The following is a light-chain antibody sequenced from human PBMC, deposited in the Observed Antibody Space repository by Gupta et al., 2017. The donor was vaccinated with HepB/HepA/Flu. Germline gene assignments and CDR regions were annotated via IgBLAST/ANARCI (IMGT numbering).Light chain of an antibody. J-gene: IGLJ2*01. CDR2: DVS. Sequence: QSALTQPASVSGSPGQSITISCTGTSSDVGGYNYVSWYQQHPGKAPTLMIYDVSNRPSGVYNRFSCETYCNTASPNTSXRXAEDEAXDYCCSSTNSSTLSGVFGGGTKLTVL. CDR1: SSDVGGYNY. V-gene: IGLV2-14*01. CDR3: CSSTNSSTLSGV.